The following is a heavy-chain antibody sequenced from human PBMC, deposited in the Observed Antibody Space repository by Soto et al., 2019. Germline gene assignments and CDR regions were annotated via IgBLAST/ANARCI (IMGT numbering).Heavy chain of an antibody. Sequence: ASVKVSCKASGYTFTSYGITWVRQAPGQGLEWMGWISVYNGNTDYAQKSQGRVTMTTDTSTSTAYMELRRLRSDDTAVYYCARASIVPAANWFDPWGQGTPVTVS. CDR1: GYTFTSYG. CDR2: ISVYNGNT. D-gene: IGHD2-2*01. CDR3: ARASIVPAANWFDP. V-gene: IGHV1-18*01. J-gene: IGHJ5*02.